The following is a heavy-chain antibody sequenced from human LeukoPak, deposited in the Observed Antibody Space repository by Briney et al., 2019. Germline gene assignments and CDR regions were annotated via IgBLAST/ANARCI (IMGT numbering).Heavy chain of an antibody. Sequence: GGSLRLSCVASGITFSSYAMSWVRQAPGKGLEWVANIKQDGSEKYYVDSVKGRFTISRDNAKNSLSLQMNSLRVEDTAVYYCARDRTRNGMDVWGQGTTVTVSS. CDR1: GITFSSYA. J-gene: IGHJ6*02. CDR3: ARDRTRNGMDV. D-gene: IGHD3/OR15-3a*01. CDR2: IKQDGSEK. V-gene: IGHV3-7*01.